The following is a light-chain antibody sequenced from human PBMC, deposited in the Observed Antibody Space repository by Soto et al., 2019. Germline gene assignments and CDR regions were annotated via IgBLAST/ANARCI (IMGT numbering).Light chain of an antibody. CDR3: LQDYNYPLT. V-gene: IGKV1-6*01. J-gene: IGKJ4*01. CDR2: AAS. CDR1: QGIRND. Sequence: ALQMTQSPSSLSASVGDRVTITCRASQGIRNDLGWYQQKPGKAPKLLIYAASSLQSGVPSRFSGSGSGTDFTLTISSQQPEDFATYYCLQDYNYPLTFGGGTKVEIK.